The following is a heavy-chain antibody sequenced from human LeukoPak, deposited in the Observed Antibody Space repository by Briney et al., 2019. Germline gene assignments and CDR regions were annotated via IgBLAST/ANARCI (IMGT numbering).Heavy chain of an antibody. D-gene: IGHD3-16*01. CDR3: ARDGVLDAFDI. CDR1: GFTFSSYS. J-gene: IGHJ3*02. Sequence: GGSLRLSCAASGFTFSSYSMNWVRQAPGKGLEWVSSISSSSSYIYYADSVKGRFTISRDNAKNSLYLQMNSLRAEDTAVYYCARDGVLDAFDIWGQGTMVTVSS. V-gene: IGHV3-21*01. CDR2: ISSSSSYI.